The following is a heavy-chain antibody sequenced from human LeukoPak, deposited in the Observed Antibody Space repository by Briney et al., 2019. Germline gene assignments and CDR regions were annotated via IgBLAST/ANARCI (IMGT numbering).Heavy chain of an antibody. D-gene: IGHD3-10*01. CDR1: GYTFTSYG. V-gene: IGHV1-18*01. CDR3: ATTYYYGSGSSGNWFDP. CDR2: ISAYNGNT. Sequence: VASVKVSCKASGYTFTSYGISWVRQAPGQGLEWMGWISAYNGNTNYAQKLQGRVTMTTDTSTSTAYMELRSLRSDDTAVYYCATTYYYGSGSSGNWFDPWGQGTLVTVSS. J-gene: IGHJ5*02.